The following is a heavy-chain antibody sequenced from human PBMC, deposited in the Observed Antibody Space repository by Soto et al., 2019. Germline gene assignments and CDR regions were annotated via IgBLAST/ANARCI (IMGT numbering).Heavy chain of an antibody. CDR3: ARDRGGDAITGTSLGAFDI. V-gene: IGHV4-31*03. Sequence: TLSLTCTVSGGSISSGGYYWSWIRQHPGKGLEWIGYIYYSGSTYYNPSLKSRVTISVDTSKNQFSLKLSSVTAADTAVYYCARDRGGDAITGTSLGAFDIWGQGTMVTVSS. CDR1: GGSISSGGYY. CDR2: IYYSGST. D-gene: IGHD1-7*01. J-gene: IGHJ3*02.